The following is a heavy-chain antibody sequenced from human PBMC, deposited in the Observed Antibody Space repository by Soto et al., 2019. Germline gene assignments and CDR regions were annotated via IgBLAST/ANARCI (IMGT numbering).Heavy chain of an antibody. CDR3: ARDWDLGTGSYLSKFHL. J-gene: IGHJ2*01. V-gene: IGHV3-30-3*01. CDR1: GFALTPYA. Sequence: QAQLVESGGGVVQPGRSLRLSCAASGFALTPYAMHWVRQAPGKGLEWVAIISYDGSYRSYGDSVKGRFTTSRDNSETSLYLQMDTLRSEEPAAYYCARDWDLGTGSYLSKFHLWGRGTLVTVSS. D-gene: IGHD3-10*01. CDR2: ISYDGSYR.